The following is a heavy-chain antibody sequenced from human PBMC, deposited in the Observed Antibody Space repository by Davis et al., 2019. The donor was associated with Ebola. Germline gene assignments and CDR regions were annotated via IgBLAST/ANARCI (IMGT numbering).Heavy chain of an antibody. Sequence: ASVKVSCKASGYTFTGYYMHWVRQAPGQGLEWMGWINPNRGGTNYAQKFQGWVTMTRDTSISTAYMELSRLRSDDTAVYYCARGGGVVPAALSLVYYYGMDVWGQGTTVTVSS. CDR2: INPNRGGT. V-gene: IGHV1-2*04. CDR1: GYTFTGYY. CDR3: ARGGGVVPAALSLVYYYGMDV. D-gene: IGHD2-2*01. J-gene: IGHJ6*02.